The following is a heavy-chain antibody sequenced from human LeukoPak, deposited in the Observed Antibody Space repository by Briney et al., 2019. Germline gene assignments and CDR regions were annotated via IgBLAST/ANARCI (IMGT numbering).Heavy chain of an antibody. CDR3: ARVTENYDFWSGSLRGSYYYMDV. CDR1: GGSISSYY. V-gene: IGHV4-59*01. Sequence: SETLSLTCTVSGGSISSYYWSWIRQPPGKGLEWIGYIYYSGSTNYNPSLKSRVTISVDTSKNQFSLKLRSVTAADTAVYYCARVTENYDFWSGSLRGSYYYMDVWGKGTTVTVSS. D-gene: IGHD3-3*01. CDR2: IYYSGST. J-gene: IGHJ6*03.